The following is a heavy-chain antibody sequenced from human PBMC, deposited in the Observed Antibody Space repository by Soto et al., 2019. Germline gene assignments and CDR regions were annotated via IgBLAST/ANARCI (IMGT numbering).Heavy chain of an antibody. Sequence: SLRLSCAASGFTFSSYAMSWVRQAPGKGLEWVSAISGSGGSTYYADSVKGRFTISRDNSKNTLYLQMNSLRAEDTAVYYCAKDVPMDTIPFNYFDYWGQGTLVTVSS. CDR1: GFTFSSYA. CDR3: AKDVPMDTIPFNYFDY. CDR2: ISGSGGST. J-gene: IGHJ4*02. D-gene: IGHD5-18*01. V-gene: IGHV3-23*01.